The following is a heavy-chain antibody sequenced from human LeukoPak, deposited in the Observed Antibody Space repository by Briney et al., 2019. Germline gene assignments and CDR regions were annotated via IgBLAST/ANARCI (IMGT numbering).Heavy chain of an antibody. Sequence: PSETLSLTCTVSGGSISSSSYYWGWIRQPPGKVLEWIGSIYYSGSTYYNPSLKSRVTISVDTSKNQFSLKLSSVTAADTAVYYCARHMYSSGWYSALDYWGQGTLVTVSS. V-gene: IGHV4-39*01. CDR2: IYYSGST. CDR1: GGSISSSSYY. J-gene: IGHJ4*02. CDR3: ARHMYSSGWYSALDY. D-gene: IGHD6-19*01.